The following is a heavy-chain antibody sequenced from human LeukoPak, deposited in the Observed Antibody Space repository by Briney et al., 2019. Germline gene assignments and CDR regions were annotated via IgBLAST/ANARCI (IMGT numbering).Heavy chain of an antibody. CDR1: GFTFSTYA. V-gene: IGHV3-23*01. CDR2: ISASASST. D-gene: IGHD3-10*01. J-gene: IGHJ4*02. CDR3: ACGSGSRYY. Sequence: PPGGPLRLSCAASGFTFSTYAMSWVRQAPGKGLEWVSGISASASSTYYTDSVKGRFTISRDNSKNTLYFQMNNLRAEDTAVYYCACGSGSRYYWGQGTLVTVSS.